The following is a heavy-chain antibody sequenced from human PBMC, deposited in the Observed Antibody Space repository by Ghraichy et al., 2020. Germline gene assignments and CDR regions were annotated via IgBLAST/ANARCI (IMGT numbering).Heavy chain of an antibody. Sequence: GGSLRLSFAASGFTFSSHEMNWFRQAPGKGMEWVSYISSSGNTTYYTDSVKGRFTISRDNAKNSLYLQMNSLRAEDTAVYYCARGDCGGDCYSYYFDFWGPGTLVTVSS. CDR2: ISSSGNTT. J-gene: IGHJ4*02. CDR1: GFTFSSHE. V-gene: IGHV3-48*03. CDR3: ARGDCGGDCYSYYFDF. D-gene: IGHD2-21*01.